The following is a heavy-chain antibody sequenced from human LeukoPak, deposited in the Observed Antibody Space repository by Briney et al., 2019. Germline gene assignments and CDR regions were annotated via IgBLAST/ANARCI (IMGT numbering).Heavy chain of an antibody. CDR3: AKSRGSSWLKDFDY. Sequence: HPGGSLRLSCKASGFSFSDNAMSWVRQAPGKGLEWVSAITGSGGSTFYADSVKGRFTVSRDNSKNTLYLQMNGLRAEDTALYYCAKSRGSSWLKDFDYWGQGTLVTVSS. CDR2: ITGSGGST. D-gene: IGHD6-13*01. V-gene: IGHV3-23*01. CDR1: GFSFSDNA. J-gene: IGHJ4*02.